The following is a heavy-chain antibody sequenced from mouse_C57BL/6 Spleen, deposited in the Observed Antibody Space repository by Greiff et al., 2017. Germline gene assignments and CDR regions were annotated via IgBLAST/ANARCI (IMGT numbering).Heavy chain of an antibody. J-gene: IGHJ3*01. Sequence: VQLKESGPELVKPGASVKISCKASGYSFTGYYMNWVKQSPEQSLEWIGEINPSTGGTTYNQKFKAKATLTVDKSSSTAYMQLKSLTSEDSAVYYCARVVAKDAYWGQGTLVTVSA. CDR2: INPSTGGT. V-gene: IGHV1-42*01. CDR3: ARVVAKDAY. D-gene: IGHD1-1*01. CDR1: GYSFTGYY.